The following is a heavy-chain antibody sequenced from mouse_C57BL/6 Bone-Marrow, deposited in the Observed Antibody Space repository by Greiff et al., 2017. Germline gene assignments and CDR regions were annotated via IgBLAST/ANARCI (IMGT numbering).Heavy chain of an antibody. CDR2: ISDGGSYT. CDR1: GFTFSSYA. V-gene: IGHV5-4*01. CDR3: ARGAGTWGYYFDY. D-gene: IGHD3-3*01. Sequence: EVHLVESGGGLVKPGGSLKLSCAASGFTFSSYAMSWVRQTPEKRLEWVATISDGGSYTYYPDNVKGRFTISRDNAKNNLYLQMGHLKSEDTAMYYCARGAGTWGYYFDYWGQGTTLTVSS. J-gene: IGHJ2*01.